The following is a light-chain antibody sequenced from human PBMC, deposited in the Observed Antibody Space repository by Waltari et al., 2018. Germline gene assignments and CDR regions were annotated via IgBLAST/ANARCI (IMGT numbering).Light chain of an antibody. V-gene: IGLV3-27*01. CDR2: KDT. CDR3: FSAADNSLV. CDR1: VLAKKY. Sequence: SYELTQPSSVSVSPGQTARITCSGDVLAKKYARWFQQKPGPAPVLVIYKDTERPSRIPERFSGSSSGTTVTLTISGAQVEDEADYYCFSAADNSLVFGGGTKLTVL. J-gene: IGLJ2*01.